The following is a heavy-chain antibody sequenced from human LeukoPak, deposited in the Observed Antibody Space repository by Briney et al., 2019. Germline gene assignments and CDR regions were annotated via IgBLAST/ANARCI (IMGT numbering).Heavy chain of an antibody. J-gene: IGHJ4*02. D-gene: IGHD6-13*01. CDR1: GFTFSSYG. CDR3: AKDGSAAGTSVCGY. Sequence: GGSLRLSCAASGFTFSSYGMHWVRQAPGKGLEWVAVISYDGGNKYYADSVKGRFTISRDNSKNTLYLQMNSLRAEDTAVYYCAKDGSAAGTSVCGYWGQGTLVTVSS. CDR2: ISYDGGNK. V-gene: IGHV3-30*18.